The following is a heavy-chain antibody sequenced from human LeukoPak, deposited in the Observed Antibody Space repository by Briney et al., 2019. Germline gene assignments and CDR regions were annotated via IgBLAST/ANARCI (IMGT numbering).Heavy chain of an antibody. CDR3: ARHGDSSGYVIFQDYYFNS. D-gene: IGHD3-22*01. V-gene: IGHV4-59*08. Sequence: SETLSLTCTVSGGSISDYYWSWIRQPPGGGLEGIGYVHYSGTTNYIPSLKGRVTMSVDTSKNLFSLKLSSVTAADTAVYYCARHGDSSGYVIFQDYYFNSWGQGTLVTVSS. CDR2: VHYSGTT. J-gene: IGHJ4*02. CDR1: GGSISDYY.